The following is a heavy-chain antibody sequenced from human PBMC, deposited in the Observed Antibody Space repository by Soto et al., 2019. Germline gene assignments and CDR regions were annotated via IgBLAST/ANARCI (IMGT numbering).Heavy chain of an antibody. CDR1: GYTFTSYG. V-gene: IGHV1-18*04. CDR3: AKSNFWSGYENWFDP. CDR2: TSAYNGNT. J-gene: IGHJ5*02. Sequence: ASVKVSCKASGYTFTSYGISWVRQAPGQGLEWMGWTSAYNGNTNYAQKLQGRVTMTTDTSTSTAYMELRSLRSDDTAVYYCAKSNFWSGYENWFDPWGQGTLVTVSS. D-gene: IGHD3-3*01.